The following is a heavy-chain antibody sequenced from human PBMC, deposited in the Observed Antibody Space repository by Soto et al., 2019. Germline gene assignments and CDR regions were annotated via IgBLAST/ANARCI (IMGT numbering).Heavy chain of an antibody. CDR3: AKGSRGAYYYCMDV. J-gene: IGHJ6*03. CDR2: FSNSGGTT. V-gene: IGHV3-23*01. CDR1: GFTFGSFA. Sequence: EVQMLESGGGLVQPGGSLGLASGAAGFTFGSFAMNWFRQVPGKGRGWVSRFSNSGGTTSSADAVKCRFTFSRDNSKNTLYLQMNSLRAEDTAVYYCAKGSRGAYYYCMDVWGKGTTVTVSS.